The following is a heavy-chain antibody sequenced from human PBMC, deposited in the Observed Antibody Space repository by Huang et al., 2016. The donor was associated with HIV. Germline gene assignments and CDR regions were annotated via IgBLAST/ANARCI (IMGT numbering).Heavy chain of an antibody. V-gene: IGHV3-7*01. Sequence: VESGGRLVQPGGSLRLSCVGSTFRFGAYWMSWVRQSPGKGLGWVANIKQDESEKYYLDSVKGRFNISRDNAKKVLFLEMNNVRVEDTATYYCATKTAAMDIWGQGTTVTVS. CDR2: IKQDESEK. CDR1: TFRFGAYW. D-gene: IGHD1-7*01. CDR3: ATKTAAMDI. J-gene: IGHJ6*02.